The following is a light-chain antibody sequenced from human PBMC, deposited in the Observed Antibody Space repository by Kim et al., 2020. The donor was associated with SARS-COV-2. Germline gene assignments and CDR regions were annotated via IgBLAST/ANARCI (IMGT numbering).Light chain of an antibody. CDR2: EVT. CDR3: CSYAGSSTFV. Sequence: QSALTQPASVSGSPGQSITISCTGTSGDVGSYDLVSWYHQHPGKAPKLMIYEVTKRPSGVSNRFSGSKSGNTASLTISGLQAEDEADYYCCSYAGSSTFVFGSGTKVTVL. V-gene: IGLV2-23*02. CDR1: SGDVGSYDL. J-gene: IGLJ1*01.